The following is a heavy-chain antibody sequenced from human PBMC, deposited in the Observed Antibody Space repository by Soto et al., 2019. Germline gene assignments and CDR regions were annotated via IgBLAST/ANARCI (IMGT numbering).Heavy chain of an antibody. CDR1: GGSISSGGYS. V-gene: IGHV4-30-2*01. CDR3: ARAHGSGWGAFDI. CDR2: IYHSGST. D-gene: IGHD3-10*01. Sequence: QLQLQESGSGLVKPTQTLSLTCAVSGGSISSGGYSWSWIRQPPGKGLEWIGYIYHSGSTYYNPSLKSRVTISVDRSKNQFSLKLSSVTAADTAVYYCARAHGSGWGAFDIWGQGTMVTVSS. J-gene: IGHJ3*02.